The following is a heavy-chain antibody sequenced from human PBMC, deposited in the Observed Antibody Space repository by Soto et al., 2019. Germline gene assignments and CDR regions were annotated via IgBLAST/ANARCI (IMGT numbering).Heavy chain of an antibody. J-gene: IGHJ6*02. CDR1: GGSFSGYY. Sequence: SETLSLTCAVYGGSFSGYYWSWIRQPPGKGLEWIGEINHSGSTNYNPSLKSRVTISVDTSKNQFSLKLSSATAADTAVYYCARPGYYYYYGMDVWGQGTTVTVSS. CDR2: INHSGST. CDR3: ARPGYYYYYGMDV. V-gene: IGHV4-34*01. D-gene: IGHD2-2*01.